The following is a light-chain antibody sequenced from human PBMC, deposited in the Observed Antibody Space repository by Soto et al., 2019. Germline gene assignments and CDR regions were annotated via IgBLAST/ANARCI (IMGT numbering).Light chain of an antibody. CDR3: ISYTGSTTVV. Sequence: QSALTQPPSVSGSPGQSVTLSCTGTSSDVGGYNRVSWYQQPPGTAPKLIIYEVRSRPSGVPDRFSGSKSDNTATLKISGLNEEDEGDDYCISYTGSTTVVFGGGTKLTVL. V-gene: IGLV2-18*02. CDR1: SSDVGGYNR. J-gene: IGLJ2*01. CDR2: EVR.